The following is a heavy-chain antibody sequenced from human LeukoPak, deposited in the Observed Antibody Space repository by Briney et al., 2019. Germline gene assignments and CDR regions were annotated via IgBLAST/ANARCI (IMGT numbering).Heavy chain of an antibody. CDR3: SAYYNGRGDY. V-gene: IGHV3-15*01. CDR2: SISRSGGVTT. CDR1: GVTYRNAW. J-gene: IGHJ4*02. Sequence: GGSLSLSCAASGVTYRNAWMTWVRQAPGRGLEWVGRSISRSGGVTTEYAEPVKGRFTISRDDSRNTVYLQMNSLKIEDTAVYYCSAYYNGRGDYWGQGTLVTVSS. D-gene: IGHD3-10*01.